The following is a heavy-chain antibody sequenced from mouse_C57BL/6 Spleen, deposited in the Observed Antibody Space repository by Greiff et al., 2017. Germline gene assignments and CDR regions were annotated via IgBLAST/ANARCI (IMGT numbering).Heavy chain of an antibody. CDR1: GFSLTRYG. D-gene: IGHD2-3*01. CDR3: AREDDGYGEGDAMDY. CDR2: IWSGGST. V-gene: IGHV2-2*01. J-gene: IGHJ4*01. Sequence: QVQLKESGPGLVQPSQSLSITCTVSGFSLTRYGVHWVRQSPGKGLEWLGVIWSGGSTDYNAAFISRLSISKDNSKSQVFFKMNSLQADDTAIYYCAREDDGYGEGDAMDYWGQGTSVTVSS.